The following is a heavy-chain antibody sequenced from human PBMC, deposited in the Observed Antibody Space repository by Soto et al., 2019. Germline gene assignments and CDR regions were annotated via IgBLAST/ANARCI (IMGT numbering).Heavy chain of an antibody. J-gene: IGHJ4*02. Sequence: QVQLVESGGGLVKTSESLTIACAASGFTFSDYYMSWVRQAPGKGLEWVSYISSSGNTIYYADSVKGRFTISRDNAKNSVYLEMNSLRAADTALYGCAKMSSENSYDPVSSWGQGTLVTVSS. V-gene: IGHV3-11*01. CDR1: GFTFSDYY. D-gene: IGHD3-22*01. CDR2: ISSSGNTI. CDR3: AKMSSENSYDPVSS.